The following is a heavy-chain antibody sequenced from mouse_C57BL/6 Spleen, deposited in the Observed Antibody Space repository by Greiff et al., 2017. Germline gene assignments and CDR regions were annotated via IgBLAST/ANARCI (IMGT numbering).Heavy chain of an antibody. CDR3: ASNYYGSSYWFAY. CDR2: IDPSDSET. Sequence: QVQLQQPGAELVRPGSSVKLSCKASGYTFTSYWMHWVKQRPIQGLEWIGNIDPSDSETHYNQKFKDKATLTVDKSSSTAYMQLSSLTSEDSAVYYCASNYYGSSYWFAYWGQGTLVTVS. CDR1: GYTFTSYW. J-gene: IGHJ3*01. V-gene: IGHV1-52*01. D-gene: IGHD1-1*01.